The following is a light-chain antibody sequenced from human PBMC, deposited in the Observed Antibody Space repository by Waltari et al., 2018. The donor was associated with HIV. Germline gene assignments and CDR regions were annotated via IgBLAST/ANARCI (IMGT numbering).Light chain of an antibody. CDR3: QQSGSSIT. V-gene: IGKV3-20*01. Sequence: EIVLPQSPGTLSLSPGERAILSCRASQSVGSIYLNWYQQKPGQAPRVLIYGASSRATGIPDRFSGSGSGTDFSLTISRLEPEDFAVYYCQQSGSSITFGQGTRLEIK. CDR2: GAS. CDR1: QSVGSIY. J-gene: IGKJ5*01.